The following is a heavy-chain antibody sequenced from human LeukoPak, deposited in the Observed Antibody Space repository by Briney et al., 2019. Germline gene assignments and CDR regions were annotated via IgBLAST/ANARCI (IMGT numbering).Heavy chain of an antibody. CDR2: DSGSGSGGST. Sequence: GGSLRLSCAASGFTVSSNSMTWVRQAPGKGLEWVSADSGSGSGGSTYYPDSVKGGFTSSRDNSKNTLFLQMNSLRAEDTAIYFCAKVGYCTTTSCPFDYWGQGTLVTVSS. J-gene: IGHJ4*02. D-gene: IGHD2-2*01. CDR3: AKVGYCTTTSCPFDY. V-gene: IGHV3-23*01. CDR1: GFTVSSNS.